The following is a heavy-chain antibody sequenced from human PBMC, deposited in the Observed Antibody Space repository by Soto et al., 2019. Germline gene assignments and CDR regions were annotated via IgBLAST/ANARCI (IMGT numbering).Heavy chain of an antibody. Sequence: QVQLVQSGAEVKKPGASVKVSCKASGYTFTSYYMHWVRQAPGQGLEWMGIINPSGGSTSYAQKFQGSVTMTRDTSTITVYMELSSLRSEDTAVYYCAREWAGWFDPWGQGTLVTVSS. CDR3: AREWAGWFDP. D-gene: IGHD3-10*01. J-gene: IGHJ5*02. CDR1: GYTFTSYY. CDR2: INPSGGST. V-gene: IGHV1-46*01.